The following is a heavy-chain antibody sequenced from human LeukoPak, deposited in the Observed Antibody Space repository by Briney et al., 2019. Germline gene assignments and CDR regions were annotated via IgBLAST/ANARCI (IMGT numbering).Heavy chain of an antibody. CDR2: IYFSGST. Sequence: PSETLSLTCTVSGGSISSYYWSWIRQPPGKGLEWIGYIYFSGSTNYNPSLKSRVTISVDTSKNQFSLKLSSVTAADTAVYYCARHVEVSAARPGDYYYYGMDVWGQGTMVTVSS. J-gene: IGHJ6*02. CDR3: ARHVEVSAARPGDYYYYGMDV. CDR1: GGSISSYY. V-gene: IGHV4-59*08. D-gene: IGHD6-6*01.